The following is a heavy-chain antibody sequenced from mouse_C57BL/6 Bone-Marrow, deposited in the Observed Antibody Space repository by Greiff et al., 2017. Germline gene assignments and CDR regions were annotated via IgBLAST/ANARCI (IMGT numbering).Heavy chain of an antibody. CDR3: ARHYDYDVYAMDY. Sequence: EVMLVESGGGLVKPGGSLKLSCAASGFTFSSYAMSWFRQTPEKRLEWVATISDGGGYTYYPDNVKGRVTISRDNDKNNLYLQMSHLKSEDTAMYDCARHYDYDVYAMDYWGQGTSVTVSS. J-gene: IGHJ4*01. CDR2: ISDGGGYT. CDR1: GFTFSSYA. D-gene: IGHD2-4*01. V-gene: IGHV5-4*03.